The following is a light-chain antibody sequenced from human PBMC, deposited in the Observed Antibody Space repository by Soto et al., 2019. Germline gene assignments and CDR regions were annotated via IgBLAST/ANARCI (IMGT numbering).Light chain of an antibody. J-gene: IGKJ5*01. CDR2: KVS. V-gene: IGKV2-30*01. CDR1: QSLVYSDGNTF. CDR3: MQALQTPT. Sequence: DVVMTQSPRSLPATLGQPASISCRSSQSLVYSDGNTFLSWFHQRPGQSPRRLIYKVSNRDSGVPDRFSGSGSGTDFTLKISRVEAEDVGVYYCMQALQTPTFGQGTRLEIK.